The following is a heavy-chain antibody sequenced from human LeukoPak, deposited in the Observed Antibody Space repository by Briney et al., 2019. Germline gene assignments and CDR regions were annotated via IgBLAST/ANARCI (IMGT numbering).Heavy chain of an antibody. CDR1: GFTLSSYG. J-gene: IGHJ2*01. V-gene: IGHV3-21*01. Sequence: GGSLRLSCAASGFTLSSYGMNWVRQAPGQGLEWVSSISSSDNYIYYADSVKGRFTISRDNAKDSLFLQMNSLRAEDAAAYYCARAPFRYCSGGSCHYWYFDLWGRGTLVTVSS. D-gene: IGHD2-15*01. CDR2: ISSSDNYI. CDR3: ARAPFRYCSGGSCHYWYFDL.